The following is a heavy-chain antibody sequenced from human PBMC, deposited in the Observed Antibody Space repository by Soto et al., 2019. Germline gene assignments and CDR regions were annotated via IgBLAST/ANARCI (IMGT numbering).Heavy chain of an antibody. V-gene: IGHV3-48*02. CDR1: GFTFSSYS. J-gene: IGHJ4*02. CDR2: ISSSSSTI. CDR3: ASVIRGYRYGGFDY. Sequence: PGGSLRLSCAASGFTFSSYSMNWVRQAPGKGLEWVSYISSSSSTIYYADSVKGRFTISRDNAKNSLYLQMNSLRDEDTAVYYCASVIRGYRYGGFDYWGQGTLVTVSS. D-gene: IGHD5-18*01.